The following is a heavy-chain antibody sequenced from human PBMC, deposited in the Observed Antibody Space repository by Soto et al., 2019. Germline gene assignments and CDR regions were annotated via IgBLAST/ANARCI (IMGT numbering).Heavy chain of an antibody. V-gene: IGHV2-5*02. CDR2: IYWDDDE. Sequence: QITLKESGPTLVKPTQTLTLTCTFSGFSLTTRGVGVGWIRQPPGKALEWLALIYWDDDEGYSPSLKSRLTITKDTSKMQVVLTVTNMDPVDTATYYCAHRPRRYSYHFDYWGQGTLVTVSS. CDR3: AHRPRRYSYHFDY. J-gene: IGHJ4*02. CDR1: GFSLTTRGVG. D-gene: IGHD5-18*01.